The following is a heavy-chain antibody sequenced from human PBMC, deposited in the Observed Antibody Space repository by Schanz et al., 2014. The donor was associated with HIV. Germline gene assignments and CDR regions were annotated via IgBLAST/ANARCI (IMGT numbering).Heavy chain of an antibody. CDR1: GFSFSSYG. CDR2: IWYDGSNK. CDR3: ARVALAVDGADYGMDV. D-gene: IGHD2-2*01. J-gene: IGHJ6*02. Sequence: QEQLVESGGGVVQPGRSLRLSCAASGFSFSSYGMHWVRQAPGKGLEWVAIIWYDGSNKYYSEYVKGRFTISRDKSKNTLYLEMNSLRVEDTAVYYCARVALAVDGADYGMDVWGQGIMVTVSS. V-gene: IGHV3-33*01.